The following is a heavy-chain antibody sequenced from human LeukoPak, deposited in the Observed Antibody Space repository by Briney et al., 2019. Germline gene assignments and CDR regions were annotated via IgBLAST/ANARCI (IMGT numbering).Heavy chain of an antibody. J-gene: IGHJ5*02. V-gene: IGHV4-39*02. CDR3: ARERDYYDSSGDNWFDP. D-gene: IGHD3-22*01. Sequence: PSETLSLTCTISGGSISSSIYNWGWIRQSPGKGLEWIVSIYYTGITNYNPSLKSRVTISVDTSKNQFSLRLSSVTAADTSVYYCARERDYYDSSGDNWFDPWGQGTLVTVSS. CDR1: GGSISSSIYN. CDR2: IYYTGIT.